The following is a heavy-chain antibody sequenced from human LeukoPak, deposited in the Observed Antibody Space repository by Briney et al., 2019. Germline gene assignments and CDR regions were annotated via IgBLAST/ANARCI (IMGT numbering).Heavy chain of an antibody. Sequence: QPGRSLRLSCAASGFTFSSYGMHWVRQAPGKGLEWVAVIWYDGSNKYYADSVKGRFTISRDNSKNTLYLQMNSLRAEDTAVYYCAREMKYSSSWSHLDYWGQGTLVAVSS. CDR1: GFTFSSYG. J-gene: IGHJ4*02. CDR2: IWYDGSNK. V-gene: IGHV3-33*01. D-gene: IGHD6-13*01. CDR3: AREMKYSSSWSHLDY.